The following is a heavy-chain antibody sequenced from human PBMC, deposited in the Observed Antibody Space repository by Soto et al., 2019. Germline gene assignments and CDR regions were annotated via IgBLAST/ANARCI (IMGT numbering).Heavy chain of an antibody. CDR3: AREELPIYYYVMDV. Sequence: QVQLVQSGVEVKKPGASVKVSCKASGYIFTGYHMHWVRQAPGQGLEWMGWINPNSGGTNYAQKLQGRVTMTRDTSISTAYMELSRLRSDDTAVYYCAREELPIYYYVMDVWGQGTTVTVSS. CDR1: GYIFTGYH. J-gene: IGHJ6*02. V-gene: IGHV1-2*02. CDR2: INPNSGGT. D-gene: IGHD1-7*01.